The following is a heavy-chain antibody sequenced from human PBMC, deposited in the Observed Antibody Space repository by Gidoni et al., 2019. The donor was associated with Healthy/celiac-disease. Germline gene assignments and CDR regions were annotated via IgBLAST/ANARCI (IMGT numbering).Heavy chain of an antibody. V-gene: IGHV4-39*01. CDR1: AGSIRSSSYY. Sequence: QLQLPESGQGQGKPPETQSATCTVSAGSIRSSSYYGGWSRQPHGKGLEWIGSIYYSGSTYYTPSLKRRITISVDTSKNQFSLELSSVTAADTAVYYCARQPRYYDGSGYYSLDYWGQGTLVTVSS. J-gene: IGHJ4*02. CDR3: ARQPRYYDGSGYYSLDY. D-gene: IGHD3-22*01. CDR2: IYYSGST.